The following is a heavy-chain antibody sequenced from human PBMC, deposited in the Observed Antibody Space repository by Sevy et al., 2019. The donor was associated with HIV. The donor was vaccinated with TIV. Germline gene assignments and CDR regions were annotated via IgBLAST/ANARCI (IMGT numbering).Heavy chain of an antibody. D-gene: IGHD3-22*01. CDR1: GFTFSSYS. J-gene: IGHJ3*02. CDR3: ARVWRYYDSSDYSGSAFDI. V-gene: IGHV3-48*01. CDR2: ISSSSSTI. Sequence: GGSLRLSCAASGFTFSSYSMNWVRQAPGKGLEWVSYISSSSSTIYYADSVKGRFTISRDNAKNSLYLQMNSLRAEDTAVYYCARVWRYYDSSDYSGSAFDIWGQGTMVTVSS.